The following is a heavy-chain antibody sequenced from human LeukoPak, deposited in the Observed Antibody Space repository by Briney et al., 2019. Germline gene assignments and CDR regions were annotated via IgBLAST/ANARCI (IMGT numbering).Heavy chain of an antibody. J-gene: IGHJ4*02. CDR2: MNPDGSAT. D-gene: IGHD6-19*01. V-gene: IGHV3-7*01. Sequence: GGSLRLSCGASGFSFSNFWMSWIRQAPGKGLERVANMNPDGSATYYLDSVKGRFTISRDNAKTSVYLQMNSLRAEDTAVYYCARDRGAVAGTDYWGQGTLVTVSS. CDR3: ARDRGAVAGTDY. CDR1: GFSFSNFW.